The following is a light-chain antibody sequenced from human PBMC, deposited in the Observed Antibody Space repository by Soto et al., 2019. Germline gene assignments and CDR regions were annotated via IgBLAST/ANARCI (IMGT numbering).Light chain of an antibody. Sequence: ETVMTQSPATLSVSPGERATLSCRASQSVSNNYLAWYQQKPGQAPRLLIYGASTRATGVPPRFSGSGSGTEFTLTISNLQSEDFGVYYCQQYENWPPYTFGQGTKVDIK. CDR2: GAS. J-gene: IGKJ2*01. CDR3: QQYENWPPYT. V-gene: IGKV3-15*01. CDR1: QSVSNN.